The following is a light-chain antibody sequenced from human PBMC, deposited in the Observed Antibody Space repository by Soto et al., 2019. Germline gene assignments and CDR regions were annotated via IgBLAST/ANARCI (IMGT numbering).Light chain of an antibody. CDR3: QQYFIYSGT. CDR2: KAS. CDR1: QTIDSW. Sequence: DIQMTQSPSTLSASVGDRVTITCRASQTIDSWLAWYQQRPGKPPNLLIYKASTLASGVPSRFSGSGSGTEFTLTITSLQPNDFATDYWQQYFIYSGTLAQVTKVDIK. V-gene: IGKV1-5*03. J-gene: IGKJ1*01.